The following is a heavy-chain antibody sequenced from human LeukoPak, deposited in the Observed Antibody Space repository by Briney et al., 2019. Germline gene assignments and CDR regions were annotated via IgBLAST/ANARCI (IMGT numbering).Heavy chain of an antibody. CDR2: INHSGST. CDR1: GGSFSGYY. Sequence: SETLSLTCAVYGGSFSGYYWSWIRQPPGKGLEWIGEINHSGSTNYNPSLKSRVTISVDTSKNQFSLKLSSVTAADTAVYYCARGRNYYDSSGYYSKYYYYYYYMDVWGKGTTVTVSS. CDR3: ARGRNYYDSSGYYSKYYYYYYYMDV. D-gene: IGHD3-22*01. V-gene: IGHV4-34*01. J-gene: IGHJ6*03.